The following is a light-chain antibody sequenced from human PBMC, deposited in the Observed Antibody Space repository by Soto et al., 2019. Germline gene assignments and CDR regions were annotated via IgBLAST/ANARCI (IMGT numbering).Light chain of an antibody. CDR1: SSNIGTHY. V-gene: IGLV1-47*02. Sequence: QAVVIQPPSLSGTPGQRITISCSGSSSNIGTHYVYWYQQVSGSAPKVVIHANHQRPSGVPARFSGSKSGTSATLAISGLQSEDEAEYYCAVWDDGLNGPGMLFGGGTKLTVL. CDR3: AVWDDGLNGPGML. J-gene: IGLJ2*01. CDR2: ANH.